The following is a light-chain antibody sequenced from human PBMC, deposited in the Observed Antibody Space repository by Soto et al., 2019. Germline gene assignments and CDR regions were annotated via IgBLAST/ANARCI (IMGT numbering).Light chain of an antibody. Sequence: DIQLTHSPSFLSASVGDRVTITCRASQDIRTSLAWYQQKPGKAPKLLIYAASTLQSGVPSRFSGSGSGTDFTLTISCLQSEDFATYYCQQYYSYETFGQGTKVDIK. CDR3: QQYYSYET. CDR1: QDIRTS. V-gene: IGKV1-9*01. CDR2: AAS. J-gene: IGKJ1*01.